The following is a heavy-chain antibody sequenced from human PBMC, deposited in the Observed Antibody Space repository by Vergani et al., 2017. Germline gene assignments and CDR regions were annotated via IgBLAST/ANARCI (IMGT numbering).Heavy chain of an antibody. CDR1: GFTSSYYG. V-gene: IGHV3-30*03. J-gene: IGHJ1*01. CDR2: ISYDGTQK. Sequence: QVHLVESGGGVVQPGRSLRLSCVVSGFTSSYYGMHWVRQAPGKGLEWVAEISYDGTQKYYADSVKGRFTISSDNSKSTLYLQMNSLRTEDTALYYCATKSCGTPGCQIEYFREWGQGTLVTVSS. D-gene: IGHD1-1*01. CDR3: ATKSCGTPGCQIEYFRE.